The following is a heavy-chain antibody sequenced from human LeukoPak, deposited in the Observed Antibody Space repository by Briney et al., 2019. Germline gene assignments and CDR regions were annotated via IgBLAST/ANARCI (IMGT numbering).Heavy chain of an antibody. CDR3: ASQLGVLRYFDWLG. CDR1: GFTFSSYS. V-gene: IGHV3-21*01. D-gene: IGHD3-9*01. CDR2: ISSSSSYI. J-gene: IGHJ4*02. Sequence: GGSLRLSCSAYGFTFSSYSMNWVRQAPGKGLEWVSSISSSSSYIYYADSVKGRFTISRDNAKNSLYLQMNSLRAEDTAVYYCASQLGVLRYFDWLGWGQGTLVTVSS.